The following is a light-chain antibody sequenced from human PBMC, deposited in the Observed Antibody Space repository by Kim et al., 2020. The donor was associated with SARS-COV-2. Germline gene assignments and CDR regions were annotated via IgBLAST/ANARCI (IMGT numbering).Light chain of an antibody. V-gene: IGLV3-19*01. CDR1: SLRTYY. Sequence: SSELTQDPAVSVALGQTVRIRCQGDSLRTYYVSWYQQKPGQAPVLVIHGGNIRPSGIPDRFSASRSGDTASLIITGAQAEDEADYYCNCRDTSDNHLRFGGGTQLTVL. CDR2: GGN. CDR3: NCRDTSDNHLR. J-gene: IGLJ2*01.